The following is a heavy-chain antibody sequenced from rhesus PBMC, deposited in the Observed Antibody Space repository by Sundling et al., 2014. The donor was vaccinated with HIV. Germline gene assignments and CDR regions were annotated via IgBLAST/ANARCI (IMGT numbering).Heavy chain of an antibody. V-gene: IGHV4-173*01. CDR1: GGSISSNF. D-gene: IGHD3-3*01. J-gene: IGHJ6*01. CDR2: ISGSAGNT. CDR3: ARDGPPLFLTGYYTNGLDF. Sequence: QVQLQESGPGLVKPSETLSLTCAVSGGSISSNFWSWIRQPPGKGLEWIGHISGSAGNTDYNPSLKSRVTISTDTSKNQFSLKLSSVTAADTAVYYCARDGPPLFLTGYYTNGLDFWGQGVVVTVSS.